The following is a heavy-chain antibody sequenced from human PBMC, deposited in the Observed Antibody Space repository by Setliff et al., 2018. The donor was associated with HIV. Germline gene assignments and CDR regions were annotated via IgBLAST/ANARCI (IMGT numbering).Heavy chain of an antibody. CDR2: TIPKFGTS. V-gene: IGHV1-69*13. D-gene: IGHD6-19*01. Sequence: ASVKVSCKASGGSLRSLSINWVRQAPGQGLEWMAGTIPKFGTSNYAHKFQGRMTITADESTSTAYMELTGLRSEDTAVYYCANLRGEVAGNFYYFYFGLDVWGQGTTVTVSS. CDR1: GGSLRSLS. J-gene: IGHJ6*02. CDR3: ANLRGEVAGNFYYFYFGLDV.